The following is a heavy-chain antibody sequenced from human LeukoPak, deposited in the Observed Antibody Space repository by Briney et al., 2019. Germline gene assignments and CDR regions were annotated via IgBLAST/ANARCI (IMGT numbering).Heavy chain of an antibody. D-gene: IGHD4-11*01. V-gene: IGHV3-23*01. CDR3: AKARGMTRDLFDY. CDR1: GFTFSSDS. Sequence: GGSLRLSCAASGFTFSSDSMSWVRQAPGKGLEWASAISGSGASTYYADSVKGRFTISRDNSKNTLYLQMNDLRAEDTAVYYCAKARGMTRDLFDYWGQGTLVTVSS. J-gene: IGHJ4*02. CDR2: ISGSGAST.